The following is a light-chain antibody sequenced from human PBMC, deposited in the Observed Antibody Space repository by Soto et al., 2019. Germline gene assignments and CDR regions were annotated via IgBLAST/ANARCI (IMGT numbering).Light chain of an antibody. Sequence: DIQMTQSPSSVSASVGDRVTITCRASQGISGWLAWYQQKPGEAPKLLIYAASNLQSGVPSRFSSSGSGTDFTLTINSLQPEDFATYYCLQHTGYPITFGQGTRLEI. J-gene: IGKJ5*01. CDR3: LQHTGYPIT. CDR2: AAS. V-gene: IGKV1D-12*01. CDR1: QGISGW.